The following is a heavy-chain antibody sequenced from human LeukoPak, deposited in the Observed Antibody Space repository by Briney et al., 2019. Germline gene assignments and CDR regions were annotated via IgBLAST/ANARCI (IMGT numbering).Heavy chain of an antibody. V-gene: IGHV3-21*01. CDR3: ARVPLECGSPNCDYLVGFDL. CDR2: ISLRSAYI. Sequence: GGSLRLSCEASGFTISSYYMTWVRQAPGKGLEWVSSISLRSAYIYYADSLKGRFTVSRDDAKNSLFLQMNSLTAADTALYFCARVPLECGSPNCDYLVGFDLWGRGTLVTVSS. J-gene: IGHJ2*01. D-gene: IGHD3-3*01. CDR1: GFTISSYY.